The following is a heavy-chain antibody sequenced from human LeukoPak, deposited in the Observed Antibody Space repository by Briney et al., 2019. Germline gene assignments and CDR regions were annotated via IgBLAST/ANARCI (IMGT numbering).Heavy chain of an antibody. J-gene: IGHJ6*02. Sequence: PSETLSLTCTVSGGPISSGGYYWSWIRQHPGKGLEWIGYIYYSGSTYYNPSLKSRVTISVDTSKNQFSLKLSSVTAADTAVYYCARDSVTIYGGLPYYYYGMDVWGQGTTVTVSS. CDR2: IYYSGST. D-gene: IGHD3-10*01. V-gene: IGHV4-31*03. CDR1: GGPISSGGYY. CDR3: ARDSVTIYGGLPYYYYGMDV.